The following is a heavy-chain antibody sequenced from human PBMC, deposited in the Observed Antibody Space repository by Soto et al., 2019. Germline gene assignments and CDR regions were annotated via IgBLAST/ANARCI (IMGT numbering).Heavy chain of an antibody. J-gene: IGHJ1*01. Sequence: GGSLRLSCEASGFTFSSYAMSWVRQAPGKGLEWVSGISGGGSTTYYADSVKGRFTISRDNSKNTLYPQVNSLRAEDTAVYYCARDQAAGGTISRYFQDWGQGTLVTVSS. CDR1: GFTFSSYA. D-gene: IGHD6-13*01. V-gene: IGHV3-23*01. CDR3: ARDQAAGGTISRYFQD. CDR2: ISGGGSTT.